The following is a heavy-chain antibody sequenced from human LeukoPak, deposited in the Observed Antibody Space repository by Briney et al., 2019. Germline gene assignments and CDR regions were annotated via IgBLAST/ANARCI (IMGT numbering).Heavy chain of an antibody. Sequence: PSETLSLTCTVSGGSISSYYWSWIRQPPGKGPEWIGSIYYSGSTYYNPSLKSRVTISVDTSKNQFSLKLSSVTAADTAVYYCARHPRLKATVVTGDAFDIWGQGTMVTVSS. CDR3: ARHPRLKATVVTGDAFDI. CDR2: IYYSGST. D-gene: IGHD4-23*01. CDR1: GGSISSYY. V-gene: IGHV4-39*01. J-gene: IGHJ3*02.